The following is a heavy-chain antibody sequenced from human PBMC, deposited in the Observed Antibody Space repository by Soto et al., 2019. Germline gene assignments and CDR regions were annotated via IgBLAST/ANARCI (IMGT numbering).Heavy chain of an antibody. V-gene: IGHV1-24*01. CDR3: ATGPIVVVTAYTGSTDFASD. Sequence: ASVKVSCKVSGYTLTELSMHWVRQAPGKGLEWMGGFDPEDGETIYAQKFQGRVTMTEDTSTDTAYMELSSLRSEDTAVYYCATGPIVVVTAYTGSTDFASDWGQGTLVTVSS. J-gene: IGHJ1*01. CDR1: GYTLTELS. CDR2: FDPEDGET. D-gene: IGHD2-21*02.